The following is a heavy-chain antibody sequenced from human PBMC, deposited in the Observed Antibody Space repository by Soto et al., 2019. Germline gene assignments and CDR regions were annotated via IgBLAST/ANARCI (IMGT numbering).Heavy chain of an antibody. CDR2: IWYDGSNK. CDR1: GFTFSSYG. CDR3: ARDGAAYYYDSSGYYDGYYYYGMDV. V-gene: IGHV3-33*01. D-gene: IGHD3-22*01. J-gene: IGHJ6*02. Sequence: QVQLVESGGGVVQPGRSLRLSCVASGFTFSSYGMHWVRQAPGKGLEWVAVIWYDGSNKYYADSVKGRFTISRDNSKNTLYLQMNSLRAEDTAVYYCARDGAAYYYDSSGYYDGYYYYGMDVWGQGTTVTVSS.